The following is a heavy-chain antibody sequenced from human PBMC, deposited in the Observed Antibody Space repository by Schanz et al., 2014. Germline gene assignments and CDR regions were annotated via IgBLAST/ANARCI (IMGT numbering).Heavy chain of an antibody. D-gene: IGHD3-16*01. CDR1: GDSITHFY. CDR2: ITYSGGT. V-gene: IGHV4-59*01. J-gene: IGHJ5*02. Sequence: QVRLQESGPGLVRPSETLSLTCTVSGDSITHFYWSWIRQSPGKGLEWIGYITYSGGTNHNASLMGRVTISVDTAKNQFSLKVTSVTAADTAMYYCARVGRNSYGFTSRFDAWGQGTLVAVSS. CDR3: ARVGRNSYGFTSRFDA.